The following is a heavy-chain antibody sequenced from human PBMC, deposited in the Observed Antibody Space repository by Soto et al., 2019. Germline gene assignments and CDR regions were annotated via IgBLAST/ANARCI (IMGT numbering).Heavy chain of an antibody. D-gene: IGHD6-19*01. CDR1: GGTFSSYA. Sequence: QEQLVQSGAEVRKPGSSVKVSCKASGGTFSSYAISWVRQAPGQGLEWMGGIIPIFGRPNYAQKFQGRVTITADDSTSSVYMELSSLRSEDTAVYYCARGRIKESSAWFVRWVLDYWGQGTLVTVSS. CDR2: IIPIFGRP. V-gene: IGHV1-69*01. CDR3: ARGRIKESSAWFVRWVLDY. J-gene: IGHJ4*02.